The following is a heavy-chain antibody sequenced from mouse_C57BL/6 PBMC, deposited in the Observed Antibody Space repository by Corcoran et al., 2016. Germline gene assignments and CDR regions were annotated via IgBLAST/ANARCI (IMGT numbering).Heavy chain of an antibody. V-gene: IGHV1-69*01. CDR2: IDPSDSYT. D-gene: IGHD1-1*02. J-gene: IGHJ3*01. Sequence: QVQLQQPGPELVMPGASVKLSCKASGYTFTSYGMHWVKQRPGQGLEWIGEIDPSDSYTNYNQKFKGKSTLTVDKSSSTAYMQLSSLTSEDSAVYYCARRELEVGCAYWGQGTLVTVSA. CDR3: ARRELEVGCAY. CDR1: GYTFTSYG.